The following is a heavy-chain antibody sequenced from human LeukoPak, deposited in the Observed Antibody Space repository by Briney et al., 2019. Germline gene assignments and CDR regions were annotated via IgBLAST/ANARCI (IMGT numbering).Heavy chain of an antibody. Sequence: GGSLRLSCAASGFTFSSYGMHWVRQAPGKGLEWVAVISYDGSNKYYADSVKGRFTISRDNSKNTLYLQMNSLRAEDTAVYYCAKDLDYGGTYFDYWGQGTLVTVSS. V-gene: IGHV3-30*18. D-gene: IGHD4-23*01. CDR2: ISYDGSNK. CDR1: GFTFSSYG. J-gene: IGHJ4*02. CDR3: AKDLDYGGTYFDY.